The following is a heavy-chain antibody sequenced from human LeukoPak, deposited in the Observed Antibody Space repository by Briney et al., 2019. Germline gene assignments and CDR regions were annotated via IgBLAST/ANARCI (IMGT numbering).Heavy chain of an antibody. CDR3: ARAGTAVAGQYY. CDR2: ISNNGGYT. CDR1: GFTFSSSA. D-gene: IGHD6-19*01. Sequence: GGSLRLSCAASGFTFSSSAMSWVRQAPGKGLEWVSAISNNGGYTYYADSVQGRFTISRDNSKSTLCLQMNSLRAEDTAVYYCARAGTAVAGQYYWGQGTLVTVSS. V-gene: IGHV3-23*01. J-gene: IGHJ4*02.